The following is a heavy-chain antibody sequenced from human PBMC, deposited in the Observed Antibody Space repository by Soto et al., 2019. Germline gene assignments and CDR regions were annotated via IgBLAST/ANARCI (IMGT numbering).Heavy chain of an antibody. Sequence: QVQLVQSGAEMKKPGASVKVSCTASGYTFTGYYIHWVRQPPGQGLEWMGWISPNSGGTKVAQKLHGRVAMTRDPSISTVCMKYSGLRSDDTAIYYCARDQTGYISGWSSVAMGVWGPGTTDTVS. J-gene: IGHJ6*02. CDR2: ISPNSGGT. CDR1: GYTFTGYY. V-gene: IGHV1-2*02. CDR3: ARDQTGYISGWSSVAMGV. D-gene: IGHD6-19*01.